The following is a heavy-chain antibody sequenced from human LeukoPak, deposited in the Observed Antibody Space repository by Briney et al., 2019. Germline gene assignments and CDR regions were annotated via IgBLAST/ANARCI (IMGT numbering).Heavy chain of an antibody. J-gene: IGHJ4*02. CDR1: GYTFTGYY. Sequence: ASVKVSCKASGYTFTGYYLHWVRQAPGQGLEWMGWINPNSGVTNYAQKFQGRVTMTRDTSISTAYMELSRLRSDDTAVYYCARVMSSGWYMDYWGQGTLVTVSS. D-gene: IGHD6-19*01. CDR2: INPNSGVT. V-gene: IGHV1-2*02. CDR3: ARVMSSGWYMDY.